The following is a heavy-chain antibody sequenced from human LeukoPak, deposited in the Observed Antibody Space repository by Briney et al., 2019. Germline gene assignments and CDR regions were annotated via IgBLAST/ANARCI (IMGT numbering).Heavy chain of an antibody. V-gene: IGHV3-30*18. J-gene: IGHJ2*01. CDR3: AKDPYSSSVLRWYFDL. Sequence: PGGSLRLSCAASGFTFSSYGMHWVRQAPGKGLEWVAVISYDGSNKYYADSVKGRFTISRDNSKNTLYLQMNSLRAEDTAVYFCAKDPYSSSVLRWYFDLWGRGTLVTVSS. CDR2: ISYDGSNK. D-gene: IGHD6-13*01. CDR1: GFTFSSYG.